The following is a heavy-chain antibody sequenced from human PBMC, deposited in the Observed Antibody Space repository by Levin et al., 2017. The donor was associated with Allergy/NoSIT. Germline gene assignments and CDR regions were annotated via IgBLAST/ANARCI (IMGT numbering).Heavy chain of an antibody. CDR3: ARSTVLGGAWLYYFDY. J-gene: IGHJ4*02. D-gene: IGHD5-12*01. V-gene: IGHV5-51*01. CDR1: GYTFSNYW. Sequence: GESLKISCKGSGYTFSNYWIVWVRQMPGKGLEWMGIIYPSDSDTRYSPSFQGQVTIAADKSTSTAYLRWSSLKASDTAMYYCARSTVLGGAWLYYFDYWGQGTLITVSS. CDR2: IYPSDSDT.